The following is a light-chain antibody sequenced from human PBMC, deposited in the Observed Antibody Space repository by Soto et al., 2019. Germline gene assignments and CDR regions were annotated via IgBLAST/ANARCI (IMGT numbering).Light chain of an antibody. Sequence: QAVVTQEPSLTVSPGGTVTLTCAPSTGAVTSAYYTNWFQQKPGQAPRALIYSTTNKQSWTPARFSGSLLGGKAALTLSGVQPEDEAEYYCLLYYGGAWVFGGGTKLTVL. V-gene: IGLV7-43*01. J-gene: IGLJ3*02. CDR3: LLYYGGAWV. CDR2: STT. CDR1: TGAVTSAYY.